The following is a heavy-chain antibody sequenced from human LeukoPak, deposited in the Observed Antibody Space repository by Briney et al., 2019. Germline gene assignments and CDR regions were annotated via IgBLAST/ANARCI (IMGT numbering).Heavy chain of an antibody. D-gene: IGHD4-17*01. V-gene: IGHV4-59*01. J-gene: IGHJ6*03. Sequence: SETLSLTCTVSGGSIGSYYWSWIRQPPGKGLEWIGYIYYSGSTNYNPSLKSRVTISVDTSKNQFSLKLSSVTAADTAVYYCARDTAESYMDVWGKGTTVTVS. CDR1: GGSIGSYY. CDR2: IYYSGST. CDR3: ARDTAESYMDV.